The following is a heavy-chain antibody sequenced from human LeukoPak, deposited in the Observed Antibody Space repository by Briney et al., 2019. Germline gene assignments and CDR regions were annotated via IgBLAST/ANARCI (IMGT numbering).Heavy chain of an antibody. CDR3: ARDVFPYSSSWYGGY. Sequence: ASVKVSCKVSGYTLTELSMHWVRQAPGKGLEWMGGFDPEDGETIYAQKFQGRVTMTTDTSTFTAYMELGSLRSDDTAVYYCARDVFPYSSSWYGGYWGQGTLVTVSS. CDR2: FDPEDGET. J-gene: IGHJ4*02. D-gene: IGHD6-13*01. V-gene: IGHV1-24*01. CDR1: GYTLTELS.